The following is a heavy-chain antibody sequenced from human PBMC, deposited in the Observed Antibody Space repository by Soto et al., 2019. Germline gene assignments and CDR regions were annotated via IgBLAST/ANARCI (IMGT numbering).Heavy chain of an antibody. Sequence: LRLSCTASGFTFGDYAMSWVRQAPGKGLEWVGFIRSKAYGGTTEYAASVKGRFTISRDDSKSIAYLQMNSLKTEDTAVYYCTRDGVAARPAHTFDYWGQGTLVTVSS. CDR2: IRSKAYGGTT. CDR3: TRDGVAARPAHTFDY. D-gene: IGHD6-6*01. V-gene: IGHV3-49*04. J-gene: IGHJ4*02. CDR1: GFTFGDYA.